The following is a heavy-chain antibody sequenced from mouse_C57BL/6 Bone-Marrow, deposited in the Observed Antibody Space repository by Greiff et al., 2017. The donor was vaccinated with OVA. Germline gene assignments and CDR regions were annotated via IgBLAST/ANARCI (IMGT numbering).Heavy chain of an antibody. CDR2: LSSGGDYI. CDR1: GFTFSSYA. V-gene: IGHV5-9-1*02. J-gene: IGHJ4*01. Sequence: EVKLMESGEGLVKPGGSLKLSCAASGFTFSSYAMSWVRQTPEKRLEWVAYLSSGGDYIYYADTVKGRFTISRDNARNTLYLQMSSLKSEDTAMYYCTRTHYYGSIYYAMDYWGQGTSVTVSS. CDR3: TRTHYYGSIYYAMDY. D-gene: IGHD1-1*01.